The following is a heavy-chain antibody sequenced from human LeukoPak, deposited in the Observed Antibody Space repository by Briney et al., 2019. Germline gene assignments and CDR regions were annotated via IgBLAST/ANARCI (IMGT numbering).Heavy chain of an antibody. CDR1: GGSISSSY. D-gene: IGHD3-10*01. V-gene: IGHV4-59*01. CDR2: IYYSGST. J-gene: IGHJ4*02. Sequence: SETLSLTCTVSGGSISSSYGSCIRQPPGKVLEWVGYIYYSGSTNYNPSLKGRVTIPVDRSKNQFSLKLSSVTAADTAVYYCARTSTYYYASGMPPKVIYFDYWGQGTLVTVSS. CDR3: ARTSTYYYASGMPPKVIYFDY.